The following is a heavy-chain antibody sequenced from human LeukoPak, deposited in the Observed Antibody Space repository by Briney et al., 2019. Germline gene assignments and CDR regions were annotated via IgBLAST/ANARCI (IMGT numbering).Heavy chain of an antibody. CDR3: ARQEGAYYYDSSGYYYVRNGYFDY. Sequence: ASETLSLTCAVYGGSFSGYYWSWIRQPPGKGLEWIGEINHSGSTNYNPSLKSRVTISVDTSKNQFSLKLSSVTAADTAVYYCARQEGAYYYDSSGYYYVRNGYFDYWGQGTLVTVSS. CDR2: INHSGST. D-gene: IGHD3-22*01. V-gene: IGHV4-34*01. CDR1: GGSFSGYY. J-gene: IGHJ4*02.